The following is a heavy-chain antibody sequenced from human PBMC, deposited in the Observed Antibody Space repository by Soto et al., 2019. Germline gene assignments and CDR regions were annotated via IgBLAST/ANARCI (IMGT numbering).Heavy chain of an antibody. J-gene: IGHJ4*02. CDR2: TSADGNTK. V-gene: IGHV3-30-3*01. D-gene: IGHD1-1*01. Sequence: QVQLMESGGGVVQPGGSLRLSYVTSGFTFSHYSMHWVRQTPGRGLEWVAVTSADGNTKYYADSVKGRFTISRDNFKNTLYLQMNSLRSEDTAVYYCAREVVTTKWYFDNWGQGIVVTVSA. CDR3: AREVVTTKWYFDN. CDR1: GFTFSHYS.